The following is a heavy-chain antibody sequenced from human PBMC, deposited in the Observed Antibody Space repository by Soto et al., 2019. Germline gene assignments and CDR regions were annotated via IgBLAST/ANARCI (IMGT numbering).Heavy chain of an antibody. Sequence: SETLSLTCTVSGGSITSSGCSWGWFRQPPGRGLEYVGYIYYTGRTRYNPSLTGRVTISMDTSKNHVSLMLTSVTAADTAVYYCASRFASSTSWPTFDFWGQGTLVTVSS. D-gene: IGHD2-2*01. CDR2: IYYTGRT. V-gene: IGHV4-61*05. J-gene: IGHJ4*02. CDR1: GGSITSSGCS. CDR3: ASRFASSTSWPTFDF.